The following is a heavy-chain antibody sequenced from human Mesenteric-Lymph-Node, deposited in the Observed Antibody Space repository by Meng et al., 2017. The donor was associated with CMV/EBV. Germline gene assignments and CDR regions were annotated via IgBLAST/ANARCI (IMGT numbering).Heavy chain of an antibody. Sequence: SETLSLTCTVSGYSITSGYYWGWIRQPPGQGLEWIGSIYYSGSTYYNPSLKSRVTISLDTSKNQFSLKLSSVTAADTAVYYCAREGLVTMILPAWYFDLWGRGTLVTVSS. CDR2: IYYSGST. V-gene: IGHV4-38-2*02. CDR1: GYSITSGYY. D-gene: IGHD3-22*01. J-gene: IGHJ2*01. CDR3: AREGLVTMILPAWYFDL.